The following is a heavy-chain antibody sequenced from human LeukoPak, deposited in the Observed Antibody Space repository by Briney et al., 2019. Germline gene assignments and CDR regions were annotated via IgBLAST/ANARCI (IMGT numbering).Heavy chain of an antibody. Sequence: GGSLRLSCAASGFTFSSYAMHWVRQAPGKGLEYGSALSSNGGSTYYANSVKGRFTISRDNSKNTLYLQMGSLRAEDMGVYYCARDPSDYSDYWKYFDYWGQGTLVTVSS. V-gene: IGHV3-64*01. CDR2: LSSNGGST. CDR1: GFTFSSYA. CDR3: ARDPSDYSDYWKYFDY. J-gene: IGHJ4*02. D-gene: IGHD4-11*01.